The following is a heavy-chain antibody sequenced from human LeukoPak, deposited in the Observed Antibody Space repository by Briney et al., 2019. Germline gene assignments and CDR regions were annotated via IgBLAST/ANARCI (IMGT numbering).Heavy chain of an antibody. J-gene: IGHJ4*02. CDR3: ARGREYQLLEGDY. CDR2: IWYDGSNK. V-gene: IGHV3-33*01. Sequence: GGSLRLSCAASGFTFSSYGMHWVRQAPGKGLEWVAVIWYDGSNKYYADSVKRRFTISRDNSKNTLYLQMNSLRAEDTAVYYCARGREYQLLEGDYWGQGTLVTVSS. D-gene: IGHD2-2*01. CDR1: GFTFSSYG.